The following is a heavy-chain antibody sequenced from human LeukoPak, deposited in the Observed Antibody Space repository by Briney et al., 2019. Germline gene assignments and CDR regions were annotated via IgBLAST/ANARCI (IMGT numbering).Heavy chain of an antibody. V-gene: IGHV4-39*01. CDR1: GRPIGNSSYS. J-gene: IGHJ4*02. D-gene: IGHD5-24*01. CDR3: ARHGDGYNYVTLASPINY. Sequence: PSDPVSLAFTVDGRPIGNSSYSWGWLRQPQGKGLEWIGSIYYSGSTYYNPSLKSRVTISVDPSKNQFSLKLRSVTAADTAVYYCARHGDGYNYVTLASPINYWGQGTLVTVSS. CDR2: IYYSGST.